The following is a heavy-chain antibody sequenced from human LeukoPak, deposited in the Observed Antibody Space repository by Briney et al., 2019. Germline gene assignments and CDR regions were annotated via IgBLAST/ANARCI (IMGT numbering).Heavy chain of an antibody. CDR1: GFTFSSYA. CDR3: AKALEPVTTLDDAFDI. Sequence: GGSLRLSCAASGFTFSSYAMSWVRQAPGKGLEWVSAISGSGGSTYYADSVKGRFTISRDNSKNTPYLQMNSLRAEDAAVYYCAKALEPVTTLDDAFDIWGQGTMVTVSS. J-gene: IGHJ3*02. V-gene: IGHV3-23*01. D-gene: IGHD4-17*01. CDR2: ISGSGGST.